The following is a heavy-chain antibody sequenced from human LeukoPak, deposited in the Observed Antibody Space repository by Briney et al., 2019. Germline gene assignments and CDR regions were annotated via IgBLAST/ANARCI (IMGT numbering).Heavy chain of an antibody. J-gene: IGHJ3*02. CDR2: IYYSGST. V-gene: IGHV4-30-4*01. D-gene: IGHD3-10*01. CDR3: ASPPTTGRYAFDS. Sequence: PSQTLSLTCTVSGGSISSGDYYWSLIRQPPGKGLEWIGYIYYSGSTYYNPSLKSRVTISVDTSKNQFSLKLSSVTAADTAVYYCASPPTTGRYAFDSWGQGTMVTVSS. CDR1: GGSISSGDYY.